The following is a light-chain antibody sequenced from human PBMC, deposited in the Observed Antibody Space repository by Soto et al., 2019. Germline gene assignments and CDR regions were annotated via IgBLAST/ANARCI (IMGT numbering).Light chain of an antibody. CDR2: YNT. CDR3: QSYDSSLSDSVV. V-gene: IGLV1-40*01. CDR1: SSNIGAGYD. Sequence: QSVLTQPPSVSGAPGQRVTISCTGSSSNIGAGYDVHWYQQLPGTAPKLLIYYNTNRPSGVPDRFSGSKSGTSASLAITGLQAEDEADYYCQSYDSSLSDSVVFGGGTKLTVL. J-gene: IGLJ2*01.